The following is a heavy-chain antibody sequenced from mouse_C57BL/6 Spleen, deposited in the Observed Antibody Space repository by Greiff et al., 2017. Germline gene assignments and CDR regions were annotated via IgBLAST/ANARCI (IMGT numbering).Heavy chain of an antibody. J-gene: IGHJ2*01. CDR1: GYAFSSYW. CDR2: IYPGDGDT. Sequence: QVQLQQSGAELVKPGASVKISCKASGYAFSSYWMNWVKQRPGKGLEWIGQIYPGDGDTNYNGKFKGKATLTADKSSSTAYMQLSSLTSEDSAVXFCARTLYGSRGFDDWGQGTTLTVSS. D-gene: IGHD1-1*01. V-gene: IGHV1-80*01. CDR3: ARTLYGSRGFDD.